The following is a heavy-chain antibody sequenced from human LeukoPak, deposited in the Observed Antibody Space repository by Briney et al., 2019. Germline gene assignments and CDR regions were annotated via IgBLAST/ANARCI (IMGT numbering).Heavy chain of an antibody. CDR3: ARVYSSSWYGSYFDY. CDR1: GGTFSSYA. V-gene: IGHV1-69*13. J-gene: IGHJ4*02. Sequence: VASVKVSCKASGGTFSSYAISWVRQAPGQGLEWMGGIIPIFGTANYAQKFQGRVTITADESTSTAYMELNGLRSEDTAVYYCARVYSSSWYGSYFDYWGQGTLVTVSS. CDR2: IIPIFGTA. D-gene: IGHD6-13*01.